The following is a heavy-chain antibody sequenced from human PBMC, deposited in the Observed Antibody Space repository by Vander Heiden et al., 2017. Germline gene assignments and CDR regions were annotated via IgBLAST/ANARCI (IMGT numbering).Heavy chain of an antibody. Sequence: EVQLVESGGGLVKPGGSLRLSCAVSGCTFTNAWMNWVRQAPGKGREWVGRIKSKAEGGATDYAAPVKGRFTISRDDSENTVYLQMNSLKSEDTAVYYCTTGGSYSAFDIWGQGTMVTVSS. D-gene: IGHD1-26*01. V-gene: IGHV3-15*07. CDR2: IKSKAEGGAT. CDR1: GCTFTNAW. CDR3: TTGGSYSAFDI. J-gene: IGHJ3*02.